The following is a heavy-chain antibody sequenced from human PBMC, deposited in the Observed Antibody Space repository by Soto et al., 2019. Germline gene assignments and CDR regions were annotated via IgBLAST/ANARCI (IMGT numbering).Heavy chain of an antibody. CDR1: GGSISTYY. D-gene: IGHD3-10*01. Sequence: SETLSLTCTVSGGSISTYYWSWIRQPPGKGLEWIGYIYYSGSTYYNPSLKSRVTISVDTSKNQFSLKLSSVTAADTAVYYCARADPLWFGELFAYWGQETLVTVSS. CDR2: IYYSGST. CDR3: ARADPLWFGELFAY. V-gene: IGHV4-59*12. J-gene: IGHJ4*02.